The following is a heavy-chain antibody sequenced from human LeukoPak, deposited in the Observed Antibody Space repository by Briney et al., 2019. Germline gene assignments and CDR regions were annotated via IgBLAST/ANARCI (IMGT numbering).Heavy chain of an antibody. CDR2: IYYSGST. Sequence: PSETLSLTCTVSGGSISSYYWSWIRQPPGKGLEWIGYIYYSGSTNYNPSLKSRVTISVDTSKNQFSLKLSSVTAADTAVYYCAREENMVRGALDYWGQGTLVTVSS. CDR1: GGSISSYY. CDR3: AREENMVRGALDY. D-gene: IGHD3-10*01. V-gene: IGHV4-59*01. J-gene: IGHJ4*02.